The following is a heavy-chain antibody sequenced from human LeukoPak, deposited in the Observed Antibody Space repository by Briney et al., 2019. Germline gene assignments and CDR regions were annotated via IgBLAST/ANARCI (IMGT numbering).Heavy chain of an antibody. J-gene: IGHJ4*02. D-gene: IGHD5-18*01. CDR3: ARVFLDSYGYYFDY. CDR1: GGSISSGDYS. V-gene: IGHV4-30-4*01. Sequence: SETLSLTCTVSGGSISSGDYSWSWIRQPPGKGLEWIGYIYYSGSTYYNPSLKGRVTISVDTSKNQFSLKLSSVTAADTAVYYCARVFLDSYGYYFDYWGQGTLVTVSS. CDR2: IYYSGST.